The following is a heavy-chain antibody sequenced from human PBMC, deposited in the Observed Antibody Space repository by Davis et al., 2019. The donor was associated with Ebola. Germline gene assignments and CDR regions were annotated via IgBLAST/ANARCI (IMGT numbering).Heavy chain of an antibody. CDR3: AKLESSHPSRDAFDI. CDR2: ISSSSSYI. V-gene: IGHV3-21*04. D-gene: IGHD5-24*01. J-gene: IGHJ3*02. Sequence: GGSLRLSCAASGFTFSSYSMNWVRQAPGKGLEWVSSISSSSSYIYYTDSVKGRFTISRDNSKNTLFLQMNSLRAEDTAIYYCAKLESSHPSRDAFDIWGQGTMVTVSS. CDR1: GFTFSSYS.